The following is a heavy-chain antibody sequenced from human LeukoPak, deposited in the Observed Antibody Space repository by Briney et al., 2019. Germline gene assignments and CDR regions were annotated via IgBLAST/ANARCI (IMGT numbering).Heavy chain of an antibody. Sequence: GGSLRLSCAASGFTFSGSAMHWVRQASGKGLEWVGRIRSKANSYATAYAASVKGRFTISRDDSKNTAYLQMDSLRAEDTAVYYCTRSVFPYYFDCWGQGTLVTVSS. D-gene: IGHD3-10*02. CDR3: TRSVFPYYFDC. J-gene: IGHJ4*02. CDR2: IRSKANSYAT. CDR1: GFTFSGSA. V-gene: IGHV3-73*01.